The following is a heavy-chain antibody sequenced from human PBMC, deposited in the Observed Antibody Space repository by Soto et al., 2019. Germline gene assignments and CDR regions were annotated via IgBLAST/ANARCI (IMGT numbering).Heavy chain of an antibody. CDR2: IGPYNGNT. J-gene: IGHJ2*01. V-gene: IGHV1-18*01. Sequence: QVQLVQSGAEVKKPGASVKVSCKASGYPFNNYGISWVGQALGQGLEWLGWIGPYNGNTDHAQNFQGKVTMTTETSTNTAYMELRSLRSDDTALYYCARCYCSVGSCYTCWHFDLWGRGTLVTVSS. CDR1: GYPFNNYG. D-gene: IGHD2-15*01. CDR3: ARCYCSVGSCYTCWHFDL.